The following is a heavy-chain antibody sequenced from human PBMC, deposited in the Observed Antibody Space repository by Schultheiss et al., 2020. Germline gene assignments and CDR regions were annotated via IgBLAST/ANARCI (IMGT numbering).Heavy chain of an antibody. Sequence: SETLSLTCTVSGGSIRSRNYYWGWIRQPPGKGLEWIGSFYYSGNTYYNPPLKSRVTISVDTSKNQFSLKLSSVTVADTAVYFCARQGAGYGGNSGTFDYWGQGNLGTVSS. V-gene: IGHV4-39*01. D-gene: IGHD4-23*01. CDR3: ARQGAGYGGNSGTFDY. J-gene: IGHJ4*02. CDR2: FYYSGNT. CDR1: GGSIRSRNYY.